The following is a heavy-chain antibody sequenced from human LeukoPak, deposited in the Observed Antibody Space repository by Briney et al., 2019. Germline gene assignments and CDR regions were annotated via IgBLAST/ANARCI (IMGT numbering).Heavy chain of an antibody. CDR3: ARDRSGSYFSYMDV. Sequence: PSETLSLTCTVSGGSISSYYWSWIRQPPGEGLEWIVYIHYSGSTNYNPSLKSRVTISVDTSKKQFSLKLSSVTAADTAVYYCARDRSGSYFSYMDVWGKGTTVTVSS. V-gene: IGHV4-59*01. CDR1: GGSISSYY. CDR2: IHYSGST. J-gene: IGHJ6*03. D-gene: IGHD1-26*01.